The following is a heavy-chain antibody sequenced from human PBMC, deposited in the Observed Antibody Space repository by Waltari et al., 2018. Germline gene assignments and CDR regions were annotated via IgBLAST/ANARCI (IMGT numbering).Heavy chain of an antibody. V-gene: IGHV1-18*01. J-gene: IGHJ5*02. Sequence: QIHLVQSGAEVKKPGASVRVSCKASGYTFTNYGITWVRQAPGQGLEWMGWTSAYNGNTNYAQKLQGRVTMTTDTSTSTAYMELRSLRSDDTAVYYCAKEGDGSGKRSWFDPWGQGTLVTVSS. CDR2: TSAYNGNT. CDR3: AKEGDGSGKRSWFDP. CDR1: GYTFTNYG. D-gene: IGHD3-10*01.